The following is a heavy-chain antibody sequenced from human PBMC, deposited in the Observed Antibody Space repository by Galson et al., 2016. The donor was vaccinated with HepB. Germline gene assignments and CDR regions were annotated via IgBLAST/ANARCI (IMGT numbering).Heavy chain of an antibody. CDR3: ASQGGGYHFYYFDY. D-gene: IGHD5-12*01. Sequence: SVKVSCKASGYTFTSYAMHWVRQAPGQRLEWMGWINAGNGNKKYSQKFQGRVSITRDTSATTVYMELSSLRSEDTAVYYCASQGGGYHFYYFDYWGQGTLVPVSS. J-gene: IGHJ4*02. CDR2: INAGNGNK. V-gene: IGHV1-3*01. CDR1: GYTFTSYA.